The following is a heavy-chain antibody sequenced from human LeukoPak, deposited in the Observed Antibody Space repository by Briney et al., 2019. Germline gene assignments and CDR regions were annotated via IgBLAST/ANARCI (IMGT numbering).Heavy chain of an antibody. CDR3: AKDWGYDILTGHPDY. D-gene: IGHD3-9*01. J-gene: IGHJ4*02. V-gene: IGHV3-9*01. Sequence: GGSLRLSCAACGFTFDDYAMHWVRQAPGKGLEWVSGISWNSGSIGYADSVKGRFTISRDNAKNSLYLQMNSLRAEDTALYYCAKDWGYDILTGHPDYWGQGTLATVSS. CDR1: GFTFDDYA. CDR2: ISWNSGSI.